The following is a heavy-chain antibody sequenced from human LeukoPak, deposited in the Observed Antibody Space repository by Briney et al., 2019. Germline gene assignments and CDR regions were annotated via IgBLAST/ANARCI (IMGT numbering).Heavy chain of an antibody. CDR3: ARAQALLRYFDWLPRPGEAFDI. J-gene: IGHJ3*02. Sequence: SVKVSCKAPGGTFSSYAISWVRQAPGQGLEWMGGIIPIFGTANYAQKFQGRVTITADKSTSTAYMELSRLRSDDTAVYYCARAQALLRYFDWLPRPGEAFDIWGQGTMVTVSS. CDR2: IIPIFGTA. V-gene: IGHV1-69*06. D-gene: IGHD3-9*01. CDR1: GGTFSSYA.